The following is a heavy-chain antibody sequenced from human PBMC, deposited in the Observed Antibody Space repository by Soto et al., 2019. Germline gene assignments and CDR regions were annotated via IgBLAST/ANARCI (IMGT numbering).Heavy chain of an antibody. D-gene: IGHD2-15*01. Sequence: SETLSLTCAVSGASVSSTYWWSWVRQPPGKGPEWIGEINHRGSANYNPSLKSRVTISVDTSKNQFSLKLSSVTAADTAVYYCARARGARYFDYWGQGTLVTVSS. CDR1: GASVSSTYW. CDR2: INHRGSA. V-gene: IGHV4-4*02. J-gene: IGHJ4*02. CDR3: ARARGARYFDY.